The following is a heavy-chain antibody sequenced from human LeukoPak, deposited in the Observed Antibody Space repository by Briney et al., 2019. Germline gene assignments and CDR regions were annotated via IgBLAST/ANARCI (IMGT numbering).Heavy chain of an antibody. CDR2: IYPGDSDT. CDR1: GYSFTSYW. J-gene: IGHJ5*02. D-gene: IGHD2-2*01. Sequence: GESLKISCKGSGYSFTSYWIGWVRQMPGKGLKWMGIIYPGDSDTRYSPSFQGQVTISADKSISTAYLQWSSLKASDTAMYYCARSYCSSTSCYVLWGNWFDPWGQGTLVTVSS. V-gene: IGHV5-51*01. CDR3: ARSYCSSTSCYVLWGNWFDP.